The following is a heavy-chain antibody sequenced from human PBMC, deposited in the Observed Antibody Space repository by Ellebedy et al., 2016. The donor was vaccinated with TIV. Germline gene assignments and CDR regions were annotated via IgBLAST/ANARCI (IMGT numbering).Heavy chain of an antibody. CDR2: TSYSGTT. D-gene: IGHD5-12*01. CDR3: ARGNHVVARFSHFDN. V-gene: IGHV4-39*07. Sequence: SETLSLXXTVSGVSISSNNHYWGWIRQSPGKGLEWIGSTSYSGTTYSNPSLRSRLTISIDTSKNQFSLSLTSVTAADTAVYFCARGNHVVARFSHFDNWGQGFLVTVSS. CDR1: GVSISSNNHY. J-gene: IGHJ4*03.